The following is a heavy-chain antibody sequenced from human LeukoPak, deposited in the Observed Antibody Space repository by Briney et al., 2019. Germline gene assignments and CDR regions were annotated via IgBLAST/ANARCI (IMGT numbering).Heavy chain of an antibody. D-gene: IGHD5-18*01. CDR3: ARERDSYGLYYYYMDV. CDR2: IYSGGST. Sequence: GGSLRLSCAASGFTVSSNYMNWVRQAPGKGLEWVSVIYSGGSTYYADSVKGRFTISRDNSKNTLYLQMNSLRAEDTAVYYCARERDSYGLYYYYMDVWGKGTTVTVSS. J-gene: IGHJ6*03. CDR1: GFTVSSNY. V-gene: IGHV3-53*01.